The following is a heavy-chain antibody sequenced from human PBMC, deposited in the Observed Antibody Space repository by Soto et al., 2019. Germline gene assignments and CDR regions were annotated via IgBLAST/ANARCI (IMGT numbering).Heavy chain of an antibody. CDR3: AKDHSNRLRYFDL. CDR1: GFTFNSYA. CDR2: ISYDGSNK. V-gene: IGHV3-30*18. Sequence: QVQLVESGGGVVQPGRSLRLSCAASGFTFNSYAMHWVRQAPGKGLEWVAVISYDGSNKYYADSVKGRFTVSRDNSKNTLFLQMNSLRVEDTAVYYCAKDHSNRLRYFDLWGSGTLVTVSS. J-gene: IGHJ2*01. D-gene: IGHD6-13*01.